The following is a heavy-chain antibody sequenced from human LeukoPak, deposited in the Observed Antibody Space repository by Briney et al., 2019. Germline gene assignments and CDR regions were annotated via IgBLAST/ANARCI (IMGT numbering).Heavy chain of an antibody. CDR1: GYTLTELS. CDR2: FDPEDGET. D-gene: IGHD5-24*01. CDR3: AKDMSEDGYNWGFDY. Sequence: ASVKVSCKVSGYTLTELSMHWVRQAPGKGLEWMGGFDPEDGETIYAQKFRGRVTMTEDTSTDTAYMELSSLRSEDTAVYYCAKDMSEDGYNWGFDYWGQGTLVTVSS. J-gene: IGHJ4*02. V-gene: IGHV1-24*01.